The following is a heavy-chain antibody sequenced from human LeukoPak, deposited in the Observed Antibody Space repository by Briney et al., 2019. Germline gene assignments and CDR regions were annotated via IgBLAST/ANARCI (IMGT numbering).Heavy chain of an antibody. CDR1: AGSISSSSYY. V-gene: IGHV4-39*07. D-gene: IGHD3-10*01. CDR3: ARYTYYYGSGSYFWFDP. J-gene: IGHJ5*02. Sequence: SETLSLTCTVSAGSISSSSYYWGWIRQPPGKGLEWIGSIYYSGSTYYNPSLKSRVTISVDTSKNQFSLRLSSVTAADTAVYYCARYTYYYGSGSYFWFDPWGQGTLVTVSS. CDR2: IYYSGST.